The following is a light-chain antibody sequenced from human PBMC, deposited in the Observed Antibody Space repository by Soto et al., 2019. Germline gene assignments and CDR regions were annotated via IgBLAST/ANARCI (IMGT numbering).Light chain of an antibody. Sequence: IVMSQSPATVSVSPQESAPLSCRASQSVSSHLAWYQQKPGQAPRLLIYGASNRATGVPDRFSGSGSGTDFTLTISSLEPEDVGVYYCMQDVHTGTFGQGTRVDIK. CDR3: MQDVHTGT. CDR2: GAS. J-gene: IGKJ1*01. V-gene: IGKV3D-15*01. CDR1: QSVSSH.